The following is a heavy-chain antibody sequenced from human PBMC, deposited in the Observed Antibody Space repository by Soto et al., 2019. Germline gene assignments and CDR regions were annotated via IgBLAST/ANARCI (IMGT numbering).Heavy chain of an antibody. Sequence: SETLSLTCTVSGGSISSGGYYWSWIRQHPGKGLEWIGYIYYSGSTYYNPSLKSRVTISVDTSKNQFSLKLSSVTAADTAVYYCAREGSTHNGCDYWGQGTLVTVS. CDR1: GGSISSGGYY. CDR2: IYYSGST. J-gene: IGHJ4*02. CDR3: AREGSTHNGCDY. D-gene: IGHD2-15*01. V-gene: IGHV4-31*03.